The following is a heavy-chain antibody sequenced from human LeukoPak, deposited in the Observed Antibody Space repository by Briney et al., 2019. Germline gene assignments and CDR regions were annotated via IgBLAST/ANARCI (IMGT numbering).Heavy chain of an antibody. V-gene: IGHV3-53*04. CDR2: IYSGGST. CDR1: GFTVSSNY. D-gene: IGHD1-26*01. Sequence: GGSLRLSCAASGFTVSSNYMTWVRQTPGNRLEWASVIYSGGSTYYADSVKGRFTISRHNSKNTLYLQMNSLRAEDTAVYYCARDRGSYAGGFDYWGQGTLVTVSS. CDR3: ARDRGSYAGGFDY. J-gene: IGHJ4*02.